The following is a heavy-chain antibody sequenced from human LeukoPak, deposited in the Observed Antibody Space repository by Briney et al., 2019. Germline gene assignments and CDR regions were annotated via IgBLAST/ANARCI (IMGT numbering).Heavy chain of an antibody. Sequence: GESLKISCKGSGYSSTSYWIGWVRQMPGKGLEWMGIIHPGDSDTRYSPSFQGQVTMSADESITTAYLQWSSLKASDSAMYYCARGGRYRYGSSDYWGQGTLVTVSS. CDR1: GYSSTSYW. J-gene: IGHJ4*02. CDR3: ARGGRYRYGSSDY. CDR2: IHPGDSDT. V-gene: IGHV5-51*01. D-gene: IGHD5-18*01.